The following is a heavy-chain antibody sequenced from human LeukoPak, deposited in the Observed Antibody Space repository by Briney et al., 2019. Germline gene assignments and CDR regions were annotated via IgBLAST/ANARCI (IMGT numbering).Heavy chain of an antibody. CDR3: ASYSSGCYPYYFDC. J-gene: IGHJ4*02. CDR2: IYTSGST. CDR1: GGSISSYY. Sequence: SETLSLTCTVSGGSISSYYWNWIRQPAGKGLEWIGRIYTSGSTNYNPSLKSRVTISVDTSKKQFSLKLSSVTAADAAVYYCASYSSGCYPYYFDCWGQGTLVTVSS. D-gene: IGHD6-19*01. V-gene: IGHV4-4*07.